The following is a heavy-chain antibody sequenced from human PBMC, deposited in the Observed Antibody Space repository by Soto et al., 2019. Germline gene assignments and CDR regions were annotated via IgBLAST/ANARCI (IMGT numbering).Heavy chain of an antibody. CDR1: GGSVSSGSYY. J-gene: IGHJ5*02. CDR3: ARGVRYFDWLHNWFDP. V-gene: IGHV4-61*01. CDR2: IYYSGST. Sequence: PSETLSLTCTVSGGSVSSGSYYWSWIRQPPGKGLEWIGYIYYSGSTNYNPSLKSRVTISVDTSKNQFSLKLSSVTAADTAVYYCARGVRYFDWLHNWFDPWGQGTLVTVS. D-gene: IGHD3-9*01.